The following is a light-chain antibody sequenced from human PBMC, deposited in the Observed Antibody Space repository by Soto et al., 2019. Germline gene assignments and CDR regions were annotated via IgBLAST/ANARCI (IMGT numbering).Light chain of an antibody. CDR1: EGMTRF. CDR3: QQSYRTPRT. J-gene: IGKJ1*01. Sequence: DIQITQSPSSVSASVGDTVTIICRANEGMTRFLNWYQQKPGKAPKLLIYGASNVQSGVPSRFSGSGSGTDFKLTISSLQPEDGGTYYCQQSYRTPRTFGQGTKVDIK. V-gene: IGKV1-39*01. CDR2: GAS.